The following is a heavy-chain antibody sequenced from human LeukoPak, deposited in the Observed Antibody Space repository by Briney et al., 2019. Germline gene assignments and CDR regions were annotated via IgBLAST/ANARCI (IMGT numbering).Heavy chain of an antibody. D-gene: IGHD3-22*01. Sequence: PGGSLRLSCAASGFTFSSYGMHWVRQAPGKGLEWVAFIRYDGSNKYYADSVKGRFTISRDNSKNTLYLQMNSLRAEDTAVYYCANGGTYYYDSSGLQGGAFDIWGQGTMVTVSS. J-gene: IGHJ3*02. CDR3: ANGGTYYYDSSGLQGGAFDI. V-gene: IGHV3-30*02. CDR1: GFTFSSYG. CDR2: IRYDGSNK.